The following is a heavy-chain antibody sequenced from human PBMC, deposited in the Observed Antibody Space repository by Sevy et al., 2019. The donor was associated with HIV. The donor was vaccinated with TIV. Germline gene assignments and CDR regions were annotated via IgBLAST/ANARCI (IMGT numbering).Heavy chain of an antibody. Sequence: GGSLRLSCAASGFTFDDYAIYWVRQAPGKGLEWVSGISWNSGSIGYADSVKGRFSIFRDNAKNSLYLQMNSLRPEDTALYYCTKGYRYGLPIQYGMDVWGQGTTVTVSS. D-gene: IGHD5-18*01. CDR3: TKGYRYGLPIQYGMDV. V-gene: IGHV3-9*01. J-gene: IGHJ6*02. CDR1: GFTFDDYA. CDR2: ISWNSGSI.